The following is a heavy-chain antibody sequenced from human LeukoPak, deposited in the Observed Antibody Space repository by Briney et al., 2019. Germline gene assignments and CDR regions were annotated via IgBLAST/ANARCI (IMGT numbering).Heavy chain of an antibody. CDR1: GGSFSGYY. J-gene: IGHJ4*02. CDR3: ARAGNCSSTSCYDGEYYFDY. CDR2: INHSGST. D-gene: IGHD2-2*01. V-gene: IGHV4-34*01. Sequence: PSETLSLTCAVYGGSFSGYYWSWIRQPPGKGLEWIGEINHSGSTNYNPSPKSRVTTSVDTSKNHFSLKLSSVTAADTAVYYCARAGNCSSTSCYDGEYYFDYWGQGTLVTVSS.